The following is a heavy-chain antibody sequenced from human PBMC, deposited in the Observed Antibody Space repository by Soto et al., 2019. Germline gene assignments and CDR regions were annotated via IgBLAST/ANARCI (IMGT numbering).Heavy chain of an antibody. Sequence: PGESLKISCQGSGDSFTSQWIAWVRQMPGKGLEWMGVIYPDDSDIRYNPSFEGHVTISADKSISTAYLQWTSLKASDTAIYYCARFYSRAGGMDVWGQGTTVTVSS. CDR1: GDSFTSQW. CDR3: ARFYSRAGGMDV. V-gene: IGHV5-51*01. J-gene: IGHJ6*02. D-gene: IGHD1-26*01. CDR2: IYPDDSDI.